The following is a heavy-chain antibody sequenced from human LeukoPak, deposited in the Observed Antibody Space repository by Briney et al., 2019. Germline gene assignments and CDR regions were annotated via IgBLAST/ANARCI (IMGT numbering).Heavy chain of an antibody. CDR2: INSDGSST. CDR1: GFTFSSYW. D-gene: IGHD3-10*01. J-gene: IGHJ6*03. V-gene: IGHV3-74*01. Sequence: GGSLRLSCAASGFTFSSYWMHWVRQAPGKGLVWVSRINSDGSSTSYADSVKGRFTISRDNAKNTLYLQMNSLRAEDTAVYYCAKAPYGSGNDYYYYYMDVWGKGTTVTVSS. CDR3: AKAPYGSGNDYYYYYMDV.